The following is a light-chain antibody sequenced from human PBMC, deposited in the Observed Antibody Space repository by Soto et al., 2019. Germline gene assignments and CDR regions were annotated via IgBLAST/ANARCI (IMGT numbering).Light chain of an antibody. CDR3: QSYDSSLSGFYV. CDR1: SSNPGAGYD. J-gene: IGLJ1*01. V-gene: IGLV1-40*01. CDR2: GNS. Sequence: VLTQAPSMSRAPGPRVSISRTGSSSNPGAGYDVHWYQQLPGTAPKLPIYGNSNRPSGVPDRFSGSKSGTSASLAITGLQAEDEADYYCQSYDSSLSGFYVFGTGTKVTVL.